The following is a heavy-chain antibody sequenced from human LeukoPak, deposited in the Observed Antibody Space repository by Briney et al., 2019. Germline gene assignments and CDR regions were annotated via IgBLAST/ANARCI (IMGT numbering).Heavy chain of an antibody. Sequence: GGSLRLSCAASGFTFSSYAMSWVRQAPGKGLEWVSAISGSGGSTYYADSVKGRFTISRDNSKNTLYLQMNSLRAEDTAVYYCAKGKSGSYYDYYYGMDVWGQGTTVTVSS. J-gene: IGHJ6*02. D-gene: IGHD1-26*01. CDR1: GFTFSSYA. CDR3: AKGKSGSYYDYYYGMDV. V-gene: IGHV3-23*01. CDR2: ISGSGGST.